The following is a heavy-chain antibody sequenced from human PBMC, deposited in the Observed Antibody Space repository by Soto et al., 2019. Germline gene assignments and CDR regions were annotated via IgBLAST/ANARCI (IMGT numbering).Heavy chain of an antibody. CDR3: AKGMETGYRGAFDS. J-gene: IGHJ4*02. D-gene: IGHD5-12*01. CDR2: IKSKTDGGTT. CDR1: GFTFSNAW. V-gene: IGHV3-15*01. Sequence: GGSLRLSCAASGFTFSNAWMSWVRQAPGKGLEWVGRIKSKTDGGTTDYAAPVKGRFTISRDDSKNTLYLQMNSLTAADTAVYYCAKGMETGYRGAFDSWGQGAPVTVSS.